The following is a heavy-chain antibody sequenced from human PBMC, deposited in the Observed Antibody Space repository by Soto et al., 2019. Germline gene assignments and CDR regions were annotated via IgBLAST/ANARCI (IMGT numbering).Heavy chain of an antibody. CDR1: GFTFSNYG. Sequence: QVQLVESGGGVVQPGRSLRLSCAASGFTFSNYGMHWVRQAPGKGLEWVAVISFDGNTKYYGASVNGRFIVSRDNSKNILYVPMNSLRPEDTAVYYCVKSKDLTGNDFKFDHWGQGTLVTVSS. J-gene: IGHJ4*02. V-gene: IGHV3-30*18. D-gene: IGHD3-9*01. CDR2: ISFDGNTK. CDR3: VKSKDLTGNDFKFDH.